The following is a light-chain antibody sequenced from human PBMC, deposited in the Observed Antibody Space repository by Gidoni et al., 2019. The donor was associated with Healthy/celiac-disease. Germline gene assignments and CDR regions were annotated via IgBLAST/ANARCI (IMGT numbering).Light chain of an antibody. Sequence: QSALTQPASVSASPGQSITISCTGTSSDVGSYNLVSWYPQHPGKAPKLMIYEGSKRPSGVSNRFSGSKSGNTASLTISGLQAEDEADYYCCSYAGSMVFGGGTKLTVL. CDR1: SSDVGSYNL. V-gene: IGLV2-23*01. CDR2: EGS. CDR3: CSYAGSMV. J-gene: IGLJ3*02.